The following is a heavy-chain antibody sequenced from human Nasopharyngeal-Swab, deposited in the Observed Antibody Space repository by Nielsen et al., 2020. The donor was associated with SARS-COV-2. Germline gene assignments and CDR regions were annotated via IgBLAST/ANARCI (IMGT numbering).Heavy chain of an antibody. CDR2: ISNNGGFT. CDR1: GFTFSSYA. D-gene: IGHD4-17*01. Sequence: GESLKISCSASGFTFSSYAMHWVRQAPGKGLEYVSAISNNGGFTYYADSVKGRFTISRDNSKDTLYLQLSSLRAEDTALYYCAKDPDYGLKEPPTSDYWGQGTLVTVSS. V-gene: IGHV3-64D*06. CDR3: AKDPDYGLKEPPTSDY. J-gene: IGHJ4*02.